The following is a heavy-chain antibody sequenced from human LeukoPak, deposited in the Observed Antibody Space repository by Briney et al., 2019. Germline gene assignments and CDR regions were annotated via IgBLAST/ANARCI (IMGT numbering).Heavy chain of an antibody. D-gene: IGHD2-2*02. V-gene: IGHV1-69*13. CDR2: IIPIFCTA. J-gene: IGHJ5*02. CDR3: ARDRPGRYCSSTSCYTASPFDP. Sequence: ASVKVSCKASRGTLSGYAISWVRQAPGQGLEWMGGIIPIFCTANYAQKFQGRVTITADESTSTAYMELSSLRSEDTAVYYCARDRPGRYCSSTSCYTASPFDPWGQGTLVIVSS. CDR1: RGTLSGYA.